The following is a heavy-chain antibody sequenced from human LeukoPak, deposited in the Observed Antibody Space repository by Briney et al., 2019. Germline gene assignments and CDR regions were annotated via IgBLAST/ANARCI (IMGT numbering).Heavy chain of an antibody. D-gene: IGHD3-10*01. J-gene: IGHJ5*02. CDR1: GHTFTGYY. Sequence: ASVKVSCKGSGHTFTGYYIHWVRQAPGQGLEWMGWINPNSGGTNYAQKFQGRVTMTTDTSTSTAYMELRSLRSDDTAVYYCARERVMVRENWFDPWGQGTLVTVSS. CDR3: ARERVMVRENWFDP. V-gene: IGHV1-2*02. CDR2: INPNSGGT.